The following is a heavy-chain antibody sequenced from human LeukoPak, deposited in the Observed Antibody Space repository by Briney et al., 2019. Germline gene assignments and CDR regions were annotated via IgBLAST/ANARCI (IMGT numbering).Heavy chain of an antibody. CDR1: GGSISSYY. CDR2: IYYSGST. CDR3: ARETRHRWERYYYGMDV. V-gene: IGHV4-59*01. Sequence: PSETLSLTCTVSGGSISSYYWSWIRQPPGKGLEWIGYIYYSGSTNYNPSLKSRVTISVDTSKNQFSLKLSSVTAADTAVYYCARETRHRWERYYYGMDVWGQGTTVTVSS. J-gene: IGHJ6*02. D-gene: IGHD4-23*01.